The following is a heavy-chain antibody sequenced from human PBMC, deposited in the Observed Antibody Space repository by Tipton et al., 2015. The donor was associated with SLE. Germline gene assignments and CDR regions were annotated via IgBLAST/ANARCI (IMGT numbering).Heavy chain of an antibody. D-gene: IGHD2-15*01. CDR2: IYYSGST. Sequence: TLSLTCTVSGGSISSYYWSWIRQPPGKGLEWIGYIYYSGSTNYSPSLKSLVTISVDTSKNQFSLKLSSVTAADTAVYYCARGDGGSCVDYWGQGPLVTVAS. J-gene: IGHJ4*02. V-gene: IGHV4-59*08. CDR3: ARGDGGSCVDY. CDR1: GGSISSYY.